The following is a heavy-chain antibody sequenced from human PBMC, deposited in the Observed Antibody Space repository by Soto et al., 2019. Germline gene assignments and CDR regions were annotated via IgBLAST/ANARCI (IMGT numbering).Heavy chain of an antibody. J-gene: IGHJ3*02. D-gene: IGHD3-10*01. CDR2: IYYSGST. Sequence: QVQLQESGPGLVKPSQTLSLTCTVSGGSISSGDYYWSWIRQPPGKGLEWIGYIYYSGSTYYNPSLRSRVTISVDTSKNQFSLKLSSVTAADTAVYYCARVLDGSGDAFDIWGQGTMVTVSS. CDR3: ARVLDGSGDAFDI. V-gene: IGHV4-30-4*01. CDR1: GGSISSGDYY.